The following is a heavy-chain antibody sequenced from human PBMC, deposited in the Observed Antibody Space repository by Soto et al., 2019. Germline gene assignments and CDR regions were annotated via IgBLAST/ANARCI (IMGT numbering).Heavy chain of an antibody. V-gene: IGHV1-8*01. D-gene: IGHD3-3*01. Sequence: ASVKVSCKASGYTFTSYDINWVRQATGQGHEWMGWMNPNSGNTGYAQTFQGRVTMTRNTSISTAYMELSSLRSEDAAVYYCARGRLTRRLPDYYYYMDVWGKGTTVTVSS. CDR1: GYTFTSYD. CDR3: ARGRLTRRLPDYYYYMDV. J-gene: IGHJ6*03. CDR2: MNPNSGNT.